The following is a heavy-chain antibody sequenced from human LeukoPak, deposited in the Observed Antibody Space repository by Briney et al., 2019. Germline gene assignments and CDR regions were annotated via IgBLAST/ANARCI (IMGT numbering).Heavy chain of an antibody. CDR1: RGSISGSIRSYY. Sequence: PSDTLSLTCTVSRGSISGSIRSYYWSWLRQPPGKGLEWIGYISSSGSVNDNPSLRSRVTISVDTSKNQFFLNLSSVSAADTAVYYCARIPLGYSGAYYFDYWGQGTLVTVSP. J-gene: IGHJ4*02. V-gene: IGHV4-4*09. CDR3: ARIPLGYSGAYYFDY. D-gene: IGHD5-12*01. CDR2: ISSSGSV.